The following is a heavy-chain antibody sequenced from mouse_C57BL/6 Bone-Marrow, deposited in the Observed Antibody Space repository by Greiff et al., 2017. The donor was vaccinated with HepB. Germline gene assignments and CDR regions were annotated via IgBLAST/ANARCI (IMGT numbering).Heavy chain of an antibody. CDR3: AREGGITTVVATDWYFDV. CDR2: ISDGGSYT. Sequence: EVKVEESGGGLVKPGGSLKLSCAASGFTFSSYAMSWVRQTPEKRLEWVATISDGGSYTYYPDNVKGRFTISRDNAKNNLYLQMSHLKSEDTAMYYCAREGGITTVVATDWYFDVWGTGTTVTVSS. J-gene: IGHJ1*03. CDR1: GFTFSSYA. V-gene: IGHV5-4*01. D-gene: IGHD1-1*01.